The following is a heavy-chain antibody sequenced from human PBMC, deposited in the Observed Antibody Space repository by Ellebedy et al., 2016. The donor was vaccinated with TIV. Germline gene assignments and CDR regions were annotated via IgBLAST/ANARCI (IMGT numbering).Heavy chain of an antibody. V-gene: IGHV3-23*01. J-gene: IGHJ1*01. CDR1: GFTFSSYA. D-gene: IGHD4-17*01. CDR2: LSGSGDST. Sequence: GESLKISCAASGFTFSSYAMTWVRQAPGKGLEWVSALSGSGDSTYYADSVKGRFTISRDNSKNTVYLQMNSLRAEDTAVYYCAKDKFTVNMYFLGGEHLQHWGQGILVTVSS. CDR3: AKDKFTVNMYFLGGEHLQH.